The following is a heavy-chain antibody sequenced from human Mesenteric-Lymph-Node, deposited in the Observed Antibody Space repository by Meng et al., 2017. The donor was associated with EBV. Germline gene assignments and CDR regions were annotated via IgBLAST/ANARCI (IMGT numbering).Heavy chain of an antibody. Sequence: QLQLQRSGSVLVKPSPTLSLTCTVSGGSVNSGGYSWSWIRQSPEKGLEWIGYVHHSGLTYYNPSLETRVIISLERSKNQFSLKLTSVTAADTAVYYCAGGDYVNQFNYWGQGTLVTVSS. D-gene: IGHD4-17*01. CDR1: GGSVNSGGYS. J-gene: IGHJ4*02. V-gene: IGHV4-30-2*06. CDR2: VHHSGLT. CDR3: AGGDYVNQFNY.